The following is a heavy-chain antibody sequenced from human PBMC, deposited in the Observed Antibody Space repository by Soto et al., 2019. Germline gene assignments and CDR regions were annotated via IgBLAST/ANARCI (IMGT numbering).Heavy chain of an antibody. D-gene: IGHD2-8*01. J-gene: IGHJ4*02. CDR2: IKQDGSEK. CDR1: GFTFSTYW. V-gene: IGHV3-7*05. Sequence: EVQLVESGGGLVQPGGSLRLSCAASGFTFSTYWMSWVRQAPGKGLEWVANIKQDGSEKYYVDSVKGRFTISIDNAKNALYLQMNSLRAEDTAVYYCAREKSGVDLDYWGQGTLVTVSS. CDR3: AREKSGVDLDY.